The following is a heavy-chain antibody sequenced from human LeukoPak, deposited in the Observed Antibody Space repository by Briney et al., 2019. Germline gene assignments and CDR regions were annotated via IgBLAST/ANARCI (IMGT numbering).Heavy chain of an antibody. CDR3: ARESWYMDWFDP. V-gene: IGHV4-4*07. CDR1: GGSISSYY. CDR2: IYTSGST. J-gene: IGHJ5*02. Sequence: PSETLSVTCTVSGGSISSYYWSWIRQPAGKGLEWIGRIYTSGSTNYYPSLKSRVTMSVDTSKNQFSLKLSSVTAADTAVYYCARESWYMDWFDPWGQGTLVTVSS. D-gene: IGHD6-13*01.